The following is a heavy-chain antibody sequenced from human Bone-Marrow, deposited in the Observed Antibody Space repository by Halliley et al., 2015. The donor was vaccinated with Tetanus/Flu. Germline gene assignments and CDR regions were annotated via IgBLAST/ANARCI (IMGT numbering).Heavy chain of an antibody. CDR3: ARDTSGLGIDY. Sequence: TLSLTCTVSGGSISSGSYYWTWIRQHPGKGLEWIGYIYRSGSTYYNPSLKSRITISIDTSKNQFSLKLSSVTAADTAVYYCARDTSGLGIDYWGQGTLVTVFS. D-gene: IGHD3-10*01. J-gene: IGHJ4*02. CDR2: IYRSGST. CDR1: GGSISSGSYY. V-gene: IGHV4-31*03.